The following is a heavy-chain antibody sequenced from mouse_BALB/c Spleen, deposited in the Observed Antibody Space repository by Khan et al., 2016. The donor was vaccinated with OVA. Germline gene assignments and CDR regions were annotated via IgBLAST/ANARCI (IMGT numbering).Heavy chain of an antibody. Sequence: EVELVESGGGLVKPGGSLRLSCEASGFTFSSYSMSWVRQTPEKRLEWVATITSGGSYTYHLDSVQGRLTISRANAKNTLYLQMSSLKSEDTAIYYGTRDRNSYGSSFYFDYWGQGTTLAVSS. CDR3: TRDRNSYGSSFYFDY. J-gene: IGHJ2*01. CDR1: GFTFSSYS. D-gene: IGHD1-1*01. V-gene: IGHV5-6-4*01. CDR2: ITSGGSYT.